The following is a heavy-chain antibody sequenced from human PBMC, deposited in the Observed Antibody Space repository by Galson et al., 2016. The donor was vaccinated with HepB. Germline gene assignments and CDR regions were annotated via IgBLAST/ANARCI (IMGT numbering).Heavy chain of an antibody. J-gene: IGHJ4*02. CDR3: ARRSYDSPLSL. D-gene: IGHD5-12*01. CDR1: GYKFSSYW. CDR2: VYPGDSDI. Sequence: QSGAEVKKPGESLKISCEGLGYKFSSYWIGWVRQMPGKGLEWMGIVYPGDSDIRYSPSFQGQVTISVDKSSSTAFLQWSSLKASDTAMYCCARRSYDSPLSLWGQGTLVIVSS. V-gene: IGHV5-51*01.